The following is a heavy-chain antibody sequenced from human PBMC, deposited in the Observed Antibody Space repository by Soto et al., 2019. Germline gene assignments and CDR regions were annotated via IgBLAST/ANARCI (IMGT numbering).Heavy chain of an antibody. J-gene: IGHJ4*02. CDR1: GGSINSGGFY. CDR3: ASGHVNLDD. CDR2: IYYSAYSGTT. V-gene: IGHV4-31*02. Sequence: SETLSLTCTVSGGSINSGGFYWTWIRQHPGKGLEWIGNIYYSAYSGTTYYNPSLKSRITISADTSKNQFSLRLSSVTAADTAVYYCASGHVNLDDWGQGTLVTVSS.